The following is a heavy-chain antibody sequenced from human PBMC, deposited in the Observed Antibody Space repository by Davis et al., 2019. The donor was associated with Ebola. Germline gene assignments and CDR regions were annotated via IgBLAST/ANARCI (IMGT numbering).Heavy chain of an antibody. CDR1: AITFSSYA. D-gene: IGHD3-3*01. CDR3: AKSGLSFGVVKYHYGMDV. V-gene: IGHV3-23*01. J-gene: IGHJ6*04. CDR2: ISGSGGST. Sequence: PGGSLRLSCADSAITFSSYAMTWVRQAPGKGLEWVSAISGSGGSTYYADSVKGRFTISRDNSKKTLYLQMNSLRAEDTAVYYCAKSGLSFGVVKYHYGMDVWGKGTTVTVSS.